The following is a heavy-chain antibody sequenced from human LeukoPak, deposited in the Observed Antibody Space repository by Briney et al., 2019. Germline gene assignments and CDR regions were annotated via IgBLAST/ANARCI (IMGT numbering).Heavy chain of an antibody. Sequence: PGGSLRLFCAASGFTFSDYAMSWVRQAPGEGLEWVSSISDNAGAIHYADSVKGRFTISRDNSKNTLYLQMNNVRAEDMAVYYCVKGGWVHILDFWGQGTLVTVSS. J-gene: IGHJ4*02. CDR2: ISDNAGAI. D-gene: IGHD1-1*01. CDR1: GFTFSDYA. CDR3: VKGGWVHILDF. V-gene: IGHV3-23*01.